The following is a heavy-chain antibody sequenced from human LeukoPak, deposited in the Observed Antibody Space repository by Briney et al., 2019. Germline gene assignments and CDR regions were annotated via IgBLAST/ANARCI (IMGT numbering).Heavy chain of an antibody. V-gene: IGHV1-18*01. D-gene: IGHD2-15*01. CDR3: ARELLVATSPYGMAV. CDR1: GYTFTSYG. Sequence: ASVKVSCKASGYTFTSYGISWVRQAPGQGLEWMGWTSAFNGDTKYPQKLQGRVTMTTEPSTNTAFMELRSLRSDDTAVYYCARELLVATSPYGMAVWGQGTTVTVSS. J-gene: IGHJ6*02. CDR2: TSAFNGDT.